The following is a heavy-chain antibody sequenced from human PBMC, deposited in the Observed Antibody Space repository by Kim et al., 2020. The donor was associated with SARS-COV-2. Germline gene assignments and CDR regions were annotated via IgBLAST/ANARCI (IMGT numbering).Heavy chain of an antibody. D-gene: IGHD3-16*01. J-gene: IGHJ4*02. CDR3: ARHGGFNIGASDY. Sequence: YSPSFQGKVTISAVKSISTAYLQWSSLKASDTAMYYCARHGGFNIGASDYWGQGTLVTVSS. V-gene: IGHV5-51*01.